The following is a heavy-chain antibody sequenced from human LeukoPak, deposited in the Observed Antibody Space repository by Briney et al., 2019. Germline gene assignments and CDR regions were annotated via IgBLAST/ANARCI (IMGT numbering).Heavy chain of an antibody. V-gene: IGHV4-39*01. CDR2: VHYSGST. D-gene: IGHD3-10*01. J-gene: IGHJ4*02. CDR1: VGSISNSYY. Sequence: SETLSLTCTVSVGSISNSYYWGWIRQPPGKGLEWIANVHYSGSTYYNPSFRSRVTISMDTSKKQFSLKVNSVTAADTAVYYCARLWGPGTYDFESYWGRGTLVTVSS. CDR3: ARLWGPGTYDFESY.